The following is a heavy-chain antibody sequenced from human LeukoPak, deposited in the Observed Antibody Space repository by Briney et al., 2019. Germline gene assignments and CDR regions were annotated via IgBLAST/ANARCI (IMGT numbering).Heavy chain of an antibody. J-gene: IGHJ3*02. CDR1: GFTFDDYG. Sequence: PGGSLRLSCAASGFTFDDYGMSWVRQAPGKGLEWVSGINWNGGSTGYADSVKGRFTISRDNAKNSLYLQMNSLRAEDTALYYCAKDMESGPWNAFDIWGQGTMVTVSS. V-gene: IGHV3-20*04. CDR2: INWNGGST. CDR3: AKDMESGPWNAFDI. D-gene: IGHD1-1*01.